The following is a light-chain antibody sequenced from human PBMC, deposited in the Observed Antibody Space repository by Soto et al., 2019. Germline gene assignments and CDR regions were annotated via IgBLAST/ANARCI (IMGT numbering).Light chain of an antibody. J-gene: IGKJ4*02. CDR2: AAS. V-gene: IGKV3-15*01. Sequence: EIVMTQSPNTVSVSPGDRATLSCRASQSVDSNLAWYQQKPGQAPRLLISAASTRAPGIPARFSGSGSGTNFTLSISGLQSEDFAVYFCQKYDSTPGFTFGGGTKIEIK. CDR3: QKYDSTPGFT. CDR1: QSVDSN.